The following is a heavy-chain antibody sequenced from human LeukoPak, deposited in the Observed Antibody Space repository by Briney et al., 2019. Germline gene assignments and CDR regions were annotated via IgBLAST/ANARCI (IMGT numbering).Heavy chain of an antibody. CDR1: GGSISSYY. J-gene: IGHJ6*03. D-gene: IGHD2/OR15-2a*01. V-gene: IGHV4-4*07. CDR2: IYTSGST. CDR3: ARDSKDFYYYYMDV. Sequence: SVTLSLTCTVSGGSISSYYWSWIRQPAGKGLEWIGRIYTSGSTNYNPSLKSRVTMSVDTSKNQFSLKLSSVTAADTAVYYCARDSKDFYYYYMDVWGKGTTVTFSS.